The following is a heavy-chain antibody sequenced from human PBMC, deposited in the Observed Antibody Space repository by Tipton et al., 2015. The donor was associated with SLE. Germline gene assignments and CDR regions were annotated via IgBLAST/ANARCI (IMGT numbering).Heavy chain of an antibody. CDR1: GGSISSSSYY. J-gene: IGHJ3*02. CDR3: ARIRDGYLDDAFDI. Sequence: TLSLTCTVAGGSISSSSYYWGWIRQPPGKGLEWIGSIYYSGSTYYNPPLKSRVTISVGTSKNQFSLKLSSVTAADTAVYYCARIRDGYLDDAFDIWGQGTMVTVSS. D-gene: IGHD5-24*01. V-gene: IGHV4-39*01. CDR2: IYYSGST.